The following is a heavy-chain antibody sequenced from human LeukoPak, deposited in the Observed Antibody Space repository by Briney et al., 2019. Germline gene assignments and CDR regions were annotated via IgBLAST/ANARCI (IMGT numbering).Heavy chain of an antibody. D-gene: IGHD4-17*01. CDR1: GYTFTSYY. CDR3: ARGSVADYGDTTASFDY. CDR2: INPSGGST. J-gene: IGHJ4*02. V-gene: IGHV1-46*01. Sequence: GASVKVSCKASGYTFTSYYMHWVRQAPGQGLEWMGIINPSGGSTSYAQKFQGRVTMTWDTSTSTVYMELSSLRSEDTAVYYCARGSVADYGDTTASFDYWGQGTLVTVSS.